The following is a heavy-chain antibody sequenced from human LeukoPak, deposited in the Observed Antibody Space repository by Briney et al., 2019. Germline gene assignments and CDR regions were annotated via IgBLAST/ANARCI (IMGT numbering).Heavy chain of an antibody. CDR2: ISGSGGYT. Sequence: GGSLRLSCAASGFTFSTYAMSWVHQAPGTGLEWVSSISGSGGYTFYADSVKGRFTISRDNSKNTLYLQMNSLRADDTAIYYCAKEAGERRQQQAADYWGQGSLVTVSS. CDR3: AKEAGERRQQQAADY. J-gene: IGHJ4*02. D-gene: IGHD1-1*01. V-gene: IGHV3-23*01. CDR1: GFTFSTYA.